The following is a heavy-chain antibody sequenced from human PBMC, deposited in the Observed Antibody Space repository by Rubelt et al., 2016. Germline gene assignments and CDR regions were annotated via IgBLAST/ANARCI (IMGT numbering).Heavy chain of an antibody. Sequence: QVQLVQSGAEVKKPGASVKVSCRASGYTFTSYGISWVRQAPGQGLEWMGRSIPILGIANFAQKFQGRVTITADKSTSTASMELRSLSSDDTAVYYCARVRYFDWSPDYWGQGTLVTVSS. V-gene: IGHV1-69*04. CDR3: ARVRYFDWSPDY. CDR1: GYTFTSYG. D-gene: IGHD3-9*01. J-gene: IGHJ4*02. CDR2: SIPILGIA.